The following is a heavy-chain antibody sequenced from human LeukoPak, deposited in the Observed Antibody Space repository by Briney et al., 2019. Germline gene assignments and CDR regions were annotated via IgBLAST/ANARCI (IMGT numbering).Heavy chain of an antibody. CDR3: ARGRSGHDFDY. D-gene: IGHD3-10*01. CDR1: LYSFTTYY. CDR2: INPNSGDT. V-gene: IGHV1-2*02. Sequence: ASVKVSCKASLYSFTTYYIHWWRQAPGQGLEWMGWINPNSGDTNYVQKFQGRVTMTRDTSISTAYMELSSLRSDDTAVYYCARGRSGHDFDYWGQGTLVTVSS. J-gene: IGHJ4*02.